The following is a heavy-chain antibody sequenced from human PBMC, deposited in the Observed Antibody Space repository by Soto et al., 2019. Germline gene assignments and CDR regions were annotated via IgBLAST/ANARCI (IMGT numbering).Heavy chain of an antibody. V-gene: IGHV1-18*01. CDR3: ARDQRRGYIYGYTIAVDVFYI. Sequence: ASVKVSCKASGYTFTSYGISWVRQAPGQGLERMGWISAYNGNTNYAQKLQGRDTMTPDTSTSTAYMELRSLRSDDTPAYYLARDQRRGYIYGYTIAVDVFYIWAQGTMVTVSS. CDR1: GYTFTSYG. D-gene: IGHD5-18*01. CDR2: ISAYNGNT. J-gene: IGHJ3*02.